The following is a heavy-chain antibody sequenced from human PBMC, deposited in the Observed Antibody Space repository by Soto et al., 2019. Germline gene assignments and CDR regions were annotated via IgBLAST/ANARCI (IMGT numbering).Heavy chain of an antibody. V-gene: IGHV5-10-1*01. CDR3: ASRVGFYCSSTSCYKEGAFDI. CDR1: GYSFTSYW. D-gene: IGHD2-2*02. Sequence: GESLKISCKGSGYSFTSYWISWVRQMPGKGLEWMVRIDPSDSYTNYSPSFQGHVTISADKSISTAYLQWSSLKASDTAMYYCASRVGFYCSSTSCYKEGAFDIWGQGTMVTVS. J-gene: IGHJ3*02. CDR2: IDPSDSYT.